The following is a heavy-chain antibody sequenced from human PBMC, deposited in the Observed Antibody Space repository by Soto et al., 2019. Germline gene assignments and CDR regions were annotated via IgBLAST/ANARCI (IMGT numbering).Heavy chain of an antibody. Sequence: PGGSLRLSCAASGFTFSSYAMSWVRQAPGKGLEWVSAISGSGGSTYYADSVQGRFTISRDNSKNTLYLQMNSLRAEDTAVYYCARDYDFWSGVRFYGMDVWGQGTTVTVSS. CDR2: ISGSGGST. J-gene: IGHJ6*02. V-gene: IGHV3-23*01. CDR3: ARDYDFWSGVRFYGMDV. D-gene: IGHD3-3*01. CDR1: GFTFSSYA.